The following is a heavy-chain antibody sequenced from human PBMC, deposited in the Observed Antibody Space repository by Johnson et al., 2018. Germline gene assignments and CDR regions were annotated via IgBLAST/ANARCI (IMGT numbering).Heavy chain of an antibody. V-gene: IGHV1-69*01. Sequence: QVQLVQSGAEVRKPGSSVRVSCKASGGTFSDDAISWVRQAPGHGLEWMGGIVPSFGTPNYAQKFQGRVTLSADESTRTAHMEVSSLRSEDTAVYYCATFDSSGYLVDYWGQGTLVTVSS. CDR3: ATFDSSGYLVDY. CDR1: GGTFSDDA. J-gene: IGHJ4*02. CDR2: IVPSFGTP. D-gene: IGHD3-22*01.